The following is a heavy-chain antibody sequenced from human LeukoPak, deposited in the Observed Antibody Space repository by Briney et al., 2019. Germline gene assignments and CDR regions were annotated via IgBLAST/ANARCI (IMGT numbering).Heavy chain of an antibody. CDR3: ARGATISETGYFDF. D-gene: IGHD1-1*01. Sequence: SETLSLTCAVYGGSFSRYYWSWIRQSPGKGLEWIAEIDHRGDTNYNPSVKSRVTISVDASKNQFSLKVRSLSAADTAVYYCARGATISETGYFDFWGQGTLVTVSS. CDR2: IDHRGDT. J-gene: IGHJ4*03. CDR1: GGSFSRYY. V-gene: IGHV4-34*01.